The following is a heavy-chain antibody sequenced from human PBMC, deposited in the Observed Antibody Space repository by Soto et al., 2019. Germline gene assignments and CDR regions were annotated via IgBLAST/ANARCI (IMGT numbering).Heavy chain of an antibody. V-gene: IGHV3-23*01. CDR3: AKIPPGYSYGYFYFDY. CDR1: GFTFGDHA. Sequence: GGSLRLSCAASGFTFGDHAMHWVRQAPGKGLEWVSAISGSGGSTYYADSVKGRFTISRDNSKNTLYLQMNSLRAEDTAVYYCAKIPPGYSYGYFYFDYWGQGTLVTVSS. D-gene: IGHD5-18*01. CDR2: ISGSGGST. J-gene: IGHJ4*02.